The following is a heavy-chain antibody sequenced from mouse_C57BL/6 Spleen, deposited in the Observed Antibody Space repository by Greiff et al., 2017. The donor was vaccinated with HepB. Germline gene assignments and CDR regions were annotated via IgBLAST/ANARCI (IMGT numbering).Heavy chain of an antibody. D-gene: IGHD2-4*01. V-gene: IGHV1-76*01. CDR1: GYTFTDYY. Sequence: QVQLQQSGAELVRPGASVKLSCKASGYTFTDYYINWVKQRPGQGLEWIARIYPGSGNTYYNEKFKGKATLTAEKSSSTAYMQLSSLTSEDSAVYFCARERIYYDYDRGYYAMDYWGQGTSVTVSS. J-gene: IGHJ4*01. CDR2: IYPGSGNT. CDR3: ARERIYYDYDRGYYAMDY.